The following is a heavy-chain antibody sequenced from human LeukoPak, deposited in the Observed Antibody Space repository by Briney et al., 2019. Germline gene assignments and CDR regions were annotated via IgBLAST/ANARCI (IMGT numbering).Heavy chain of an antibody. CDR1: GFTFNSYW. D-gene: IGHD2-8*02. V-gene: IGHV3-74*01. CDR3: ARDLTGGVDY. Sequence: GGSLRLSCAASGFTFNSYWMHWVRQAPGKGLVWVSRINTDGSSTSYADSVKGRFTTSRDNAKDTVYLQMNSLRAEDTAVYYCARDLTGGVDYWGQGTLVTVSS. J-gene: IGHJ4*02. CDR2: INTDGSST.